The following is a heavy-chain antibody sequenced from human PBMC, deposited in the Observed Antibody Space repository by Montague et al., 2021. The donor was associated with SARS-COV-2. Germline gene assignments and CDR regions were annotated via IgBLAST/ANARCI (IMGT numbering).Heavy chain of an antibody. V-gene: IGHV4-31*03. Sequence: TLSLTCTVSGGSISSGGYYWSWIRQHPGKGLEWIGYIYDSGSTYYNPSLKSRVTISVDTSKNQFSLKLSSVTAADTAVYYCARWFGYYGSGDYFDYWGQGTLVTVSS. CDR3: ARWFGYYGSGDYFDY. D-gene: IGHD3-10*01. J-gene: IGHJ4*02. CDR1: GGSISSGGYY. CDR2: IYDSGST.